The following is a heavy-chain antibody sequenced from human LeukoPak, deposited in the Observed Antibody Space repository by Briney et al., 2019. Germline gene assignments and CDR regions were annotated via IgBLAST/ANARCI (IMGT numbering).Heavy chain of an antibody. CDR3: ARDLWDAVTTTYFDY. Sequence: GGSLRLSCAASGFTFSSYSMNWVRQAPGKGLEWVSSISRSSSYIYYADSVKGRFTISRDNAKNSLYLQMNSLRAEDTAVYYCARDLWDAVTTTYFDYWGQGTLVTVSS. D-gene: IGHD4-17*01. V-gene: IGHV3-21*01. CDR1: GFTFSSYS. J-gene: IGHJ4*02. CDR2: ISRSSSYI.